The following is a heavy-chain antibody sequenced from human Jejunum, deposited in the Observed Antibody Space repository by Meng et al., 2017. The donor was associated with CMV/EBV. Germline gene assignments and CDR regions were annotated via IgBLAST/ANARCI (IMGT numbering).Heavy chain of an antibody. Sequence: YMNLLRQPPGTGLGGIGEVNHRGSTNYPLSLKSRGLTTMDTSKNPLLLQLTSVTAADTAVYYCARGRYTVDVLVRPAPIRVHGLGVWGQGTTVTVSS. D-gene: IGHD3-3*02. CDR2: VNHRGST. V-gene: IGHV4-34*01. CDR1: Y. J-gene: IGHJ6*02. CDR3: ARGRYTVDVLVRPAPIRVHGLGV.